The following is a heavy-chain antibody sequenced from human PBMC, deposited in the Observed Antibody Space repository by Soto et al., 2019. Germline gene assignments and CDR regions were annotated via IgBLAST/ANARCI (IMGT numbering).Heavy chain of an antibody. J-gene: IGHJ5*02. CDR2: IYYSGST. CDR3: AREVSPNSRGWYTVLVRWFAA. D-gene: IGHD6-19*01. V-gene: IGHV4-31*03. CDR1: GGSISSGDYY. Sequence: QVQLQESGPGLVKPSQALSLTCTVSGGSISSGDYYWSWVRQHPGKGLEWIGYIYYSGSTYYNPSLKSRVTISVDTSKHQFSLRLSSVTAADTGVYYCAREVSPNSRGWYTVLVRWFAAWGQGTLVTVSS.